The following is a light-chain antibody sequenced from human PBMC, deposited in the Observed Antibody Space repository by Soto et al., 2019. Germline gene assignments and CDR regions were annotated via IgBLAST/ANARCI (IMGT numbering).Light chain of an antibody. CDR3: AAWDDSLNGPV. Sequence: QLVLTQPPSVSGTPGQRVTISCSGGSSNIGSNSVNWYQHLPGTTPKVLIYSNVQRPSGVPDRFSGSKSGTSASLAIRGLQSEDEADYYCAAWDDSLNGPVFGGGTKLTVL. V-gene: IGLV1-44*01. J-gene: IGLJ3*02. CDR2: SNV. CDR1: SSNIGSNS.